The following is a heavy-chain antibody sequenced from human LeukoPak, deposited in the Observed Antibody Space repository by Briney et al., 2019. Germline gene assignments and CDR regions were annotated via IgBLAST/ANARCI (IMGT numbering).Heavy chain of an antibody. CDR3: ARHVSYSGGWYGGDYFDY. V-gene: IGHV4-4*02. CDR2: IYHSGST. J-gene: IGHJ4*02. Sequence: SETLSLTCVVSGDFISGSNWWNWVRPPPGKGLEWIGEIYHSGSTNYNPSLKSRVTISVDTSKNQFSLKLSSVTAADTAVYYCARHVSYSGGWYGGDYFDYWGQGTLVTVSS. D-gene: IGHD6-19*01. CDR1: GDFISGSNW.